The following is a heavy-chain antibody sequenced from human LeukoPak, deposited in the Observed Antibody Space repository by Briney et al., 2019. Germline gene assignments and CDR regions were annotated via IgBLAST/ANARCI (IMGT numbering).Heavy chain of an antibody. J-gene: IGHJ4*02. CDR2: IYSGDNT. Sequence: GSLRLSCAASGLSVISNYMSWVRQAPGKGLEWISVIYSGDNTYYADSVKGRFTISRDNSENSLYLQMSSLRPEDTAVYYCARGSSYSYYFDYWGQGTLVTVSS. CDR3: ARGSSYSYYFDY. D-gene: IGHD6-6*01. CDR1: GLSVISNY. V-gene: IGHV3-53*01.